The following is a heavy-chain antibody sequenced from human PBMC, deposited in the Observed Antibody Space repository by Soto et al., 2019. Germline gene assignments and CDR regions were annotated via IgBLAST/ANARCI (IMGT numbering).Heavy chain of an antibody. D-gene: IGHD6-13*01. CDR1: GGSISSGGYY. CDR3: ARAGYSSSWYYMDV. J-gene: IGHJ6*03. Sequence: SETLSLTCTVSGGSISSGGYYWSWIRQHPGKGLEWIGYIYYSGSTYYNPSLKSRVTISVDTSKNQFSLKLSSVTAADTAVYYCARAGYSSSWYYMDVWGKGTTVTVSS. CDR2: IYYSGST. V-gene: IGHV4-31*03.